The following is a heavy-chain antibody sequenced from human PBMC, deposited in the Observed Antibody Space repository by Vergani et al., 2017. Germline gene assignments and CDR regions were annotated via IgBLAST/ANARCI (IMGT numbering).Heavy chain of an antibody. J-gene: IGHJ3*02. V-gene: IGHV1-69*06. CDR1: GGTFSSYA. Sequence: QVQLVQSGAEVKKPGSSVKVSCKASGGTFSSYAISWVRQAPGQGLEWMGGIIPIFGTANYAQTFQGRVTMTRDTSISTAYMELSRLRSDDTAVYYCASQYCSSTSCYELAFDIGSQGTMVTVSS. CDR2: IIPIFGTA. CDR3: ASQYCSSTSCYELAFDI. D-gene: IGHD2-2*01.